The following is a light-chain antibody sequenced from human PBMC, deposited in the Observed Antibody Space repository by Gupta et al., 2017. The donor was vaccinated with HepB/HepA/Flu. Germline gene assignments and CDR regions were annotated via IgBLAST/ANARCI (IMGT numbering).Light chain of an antibody. CDR2: DVS. CDR3: SSYTSSSPVV. J-gene: IGLJ2*01. CDR1: SSDVGGYNY. V-gene: IGLV2-14*03. Sequence: QSALTHPASVSGSPGQSHTIPCTGTSSDVGGYNYVSWYQQHPGKAPKLMIYDVSNRPSGVSNRFSGSKSGNTASLTISGLQAEDEADYYCSSYTSSSPVVFGGGTKLTVL.